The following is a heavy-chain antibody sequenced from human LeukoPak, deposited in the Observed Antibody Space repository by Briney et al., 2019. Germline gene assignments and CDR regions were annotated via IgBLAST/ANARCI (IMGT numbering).Heavy chain of an antibody. Sequence: QPGGSLRLSCAASGFTFSSYSMNWVRQAPGKGLEWVSYISSSSSTIYYADSVKGRFTISRDNAKNSLYLQMNSLRAEDTAVYYCARDGNDGDYSRKNNFDYWGQGTLVTVSS. J-gene: IGHJ4*02. CDR1: GFTFSSYS. CDR2: ISSSSSTI. V-gene: IGHV3-48*04. D-gene: IGHD4-17*01. CDR3: ARDGNDGDYSRKNNFDY.